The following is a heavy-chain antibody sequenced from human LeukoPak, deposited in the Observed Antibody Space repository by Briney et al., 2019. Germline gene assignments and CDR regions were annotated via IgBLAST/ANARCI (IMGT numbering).Heavy chain of an antibody. J-gene: IGHJ4*02. D-gene: IGHD2-15*01. CDR1: GFTVSSNY. Sequence: LPGGSLRLSCAASGFTVSSNYMSWVRQAPGKGLEWVSVIYSGGSTYYADSVKGRFTISRDNSKNTLYLQMNSLRAEDTAVYYCARGAAGLPTYYWGQGTLVTVSS. V-gene: IGHV3-66*01. CDR2: IYSGGST. CDR3: ARGAAGLPTYY.